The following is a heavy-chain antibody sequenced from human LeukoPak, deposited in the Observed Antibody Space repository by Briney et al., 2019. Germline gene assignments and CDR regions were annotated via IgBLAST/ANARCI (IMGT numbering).Heavy chain of an antibody. CDR2: VNGDGSTT. J-gene: IGHJ4*02. D-gene: IGHD1-1*01. Sequence: GGSLRLSCAASGFTFSNYWMHWVRQGPGKGLVWVSRVNGDGSTTRYADSVKGRFTISRDNANNILYLQMDSLRAEDTAVYYCARDPYNWNSNYLDYWGQGALVTVSS. CDR3: ARDPYNWNSNYLDY. V-gene: IGHV3-74*01. CDR1: GFTFSNYW.